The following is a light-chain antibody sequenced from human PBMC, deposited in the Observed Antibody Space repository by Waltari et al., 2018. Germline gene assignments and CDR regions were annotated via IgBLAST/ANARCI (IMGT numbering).Light chain of an antibody. CDR2: SDD. CDR1: TSNIGSNP. J-gene: IGLJ3*02. Sequence: QSAVTQPPSVSGTPGQRVTTSCSGTTSNIGSNPVEWFQHVPGTAPKLLIYSDDQRPSGVPGRFSASKSGTSASLAISGLQSEDEADYFCASWDDSLDGFVVFGGGTKVTVL. V-gene: IGLV1-44*01. CDR3: ASWDDSLDGFVV.